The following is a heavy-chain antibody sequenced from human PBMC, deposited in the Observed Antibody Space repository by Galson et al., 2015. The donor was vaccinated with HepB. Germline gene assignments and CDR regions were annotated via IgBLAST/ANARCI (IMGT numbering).Heavy chain of an antibody. V-gene: IGHV3-9*01. Sequence: SLRLSCAASGFTFDDYAMHWVRQAPGKGLEWVSGISWNSGSIGYADSVKGRFTISRDNAKNSLYLQMNSLRAEDTALYYCAKDVHPLGPDYGEPLTDAFDIWGQGTMVTVSS. CDR1: GFTFDDYA. D-gene: IGHD4-17*01. CDR3: AKDVHPLGPDYGEPLTDAFDI. J-gene: IGHJ3*02. CDR2: ISWNSGSI.